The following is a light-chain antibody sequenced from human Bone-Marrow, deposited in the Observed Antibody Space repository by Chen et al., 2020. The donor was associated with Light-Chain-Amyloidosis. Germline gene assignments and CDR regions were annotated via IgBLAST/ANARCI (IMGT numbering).Light chain of an antibody. J-gene: IGLJ2*01. V-gene: IGLV3-25*03. CDR2: RDT. Sequence: SYELTQPPSVSVSPGQTARITCSGDDLPTKYAYWYQQKPGQAPLLVIHRDTERPSGISERFSGSSSGTTATWTISGVQAEDEADYHCQSADSSGTYEVIFGGGTKLTVL. CDR1: DLPTKY. CDR3: QSADSSGTYEVI.